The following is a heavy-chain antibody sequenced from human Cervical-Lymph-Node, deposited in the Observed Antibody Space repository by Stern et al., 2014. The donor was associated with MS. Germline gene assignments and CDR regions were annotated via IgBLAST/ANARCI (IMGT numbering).Heavy chain of an antibody. J-gene: IGHJ3*02. CDR2: IYWDDEK. V-gene: IGHV2-5*02. CDR1: GFALRNSGVS. D-gene: IGHD4-17*01. CDR3: THSLHGDYYDAFDT. Sequence: ESGHTLVKATQPLTLTCTFSGFALRNSGVSVAWIRQPPGKALEWLAVIYWDDEKRYSPSLKSRLSITKDASESQVVLTMTNMDPVDTATYYCTHSLHGDYYDAFDTWGQGTMVTVSS.